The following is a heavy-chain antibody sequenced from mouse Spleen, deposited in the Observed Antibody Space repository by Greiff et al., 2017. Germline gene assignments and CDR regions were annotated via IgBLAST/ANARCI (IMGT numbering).Heavy chain of an antibody. CDR2: INPSTGYT. J-gene: IGHJ3*01. V-gene: IGHV1-7*01. CDR3: ARSNSFAY. CDR1: GYTFTSYW. Sequence: QVQLKQSGAELAKPGASVKMSCKASGYTFTSYWMHWVKQRPGQGLEWIGYINPSTGYTEYNQKFKDKATLTADKSSSTAYMQLSSLTSEDSAVYYCARSNSFAYWGQGTLVTVSA.